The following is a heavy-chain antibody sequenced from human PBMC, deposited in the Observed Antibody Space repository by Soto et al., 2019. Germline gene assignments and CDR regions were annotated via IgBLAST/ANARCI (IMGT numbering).Heavy chain of an antibody. CDR3: TIVKATYWLAP. V-gene: IGHV3-15*01. CDR2: ITSKIDGATT. J-gene: IGHJ5*02. D-gene: IGHD2-15*01. Sequence: EVQLVESGGGLVKPGGSLRLSCATSGVSFSSASMSWVRQAPGKGLEWVGRITSKIDGATTDYAAPVKGRFTIARDDPQKTVYLQMNSLKTEDTAIYYCTIVKATYWLAPWGQGTLVTVSS. CDR1: GVSFSSAS.